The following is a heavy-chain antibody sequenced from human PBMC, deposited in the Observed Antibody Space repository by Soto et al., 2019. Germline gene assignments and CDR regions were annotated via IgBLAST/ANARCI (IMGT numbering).Heavy chain of an antibody. J-gene: IGHJ6*02. CDR2: IWYDGSNK. CDR1: GFTFSSYG. Sequence: QVQLVESGGGVVKPGRSLRLSCAASGFTFSSYGMHWVRQAPGKGLEWVAVIWYDGSNKYYADSVTGRYTISRDNSKNSLYLQMNSLRAEETAVYYCARAQDFGYDGMGVWGQGTTVTVSS. D-gene: IGHD2-15*01. V-gene: IGHV3-33*01. CDR3: ARAQDFGYDGMGV.